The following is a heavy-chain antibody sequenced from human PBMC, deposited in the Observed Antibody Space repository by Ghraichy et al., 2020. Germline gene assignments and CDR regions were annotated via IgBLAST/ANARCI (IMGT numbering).Heavy chain of an antibody. CDR3: AKVQPTGGGSYWAPFDY. J-gene: IGHJ4*02. D-gene: IGHD1-26*01. CDR2: ISGSGGST. Sequence: GESLNISCAASGFTFSSYAMSWVRQAPGKGLEWVSAISGSGGSTYYADSVKGRFTISRDNSKNTLYLQMNSLRAEDTAVYYCAKVQPTGGGSYWAPFDYWGPGTLVTVSS. CDR1: GFTFSSYA. V-gene: IGHV3-23*01.